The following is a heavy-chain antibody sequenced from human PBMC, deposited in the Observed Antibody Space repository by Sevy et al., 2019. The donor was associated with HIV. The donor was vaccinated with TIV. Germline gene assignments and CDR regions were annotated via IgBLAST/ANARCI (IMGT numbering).Heavy chain of an antibody. CDR3: AREGCTKPHDY. J-gene: IGHJ4*02. D-gene: IGHD2-8*01. CDR1: GFDFSIYS. CDR2: LFFGCGKI. Sequence: GGSLRLSCAASGFDFSIYSMSWVRQAPGKGLGGVSTLFFGCGKINFADTVKGRFTISGDNSKGSVYLQMNNMRVEDTAVYYCAREGCTKPHDYWGQGTLVTVSS. V-gene: IGHV3-23*01.